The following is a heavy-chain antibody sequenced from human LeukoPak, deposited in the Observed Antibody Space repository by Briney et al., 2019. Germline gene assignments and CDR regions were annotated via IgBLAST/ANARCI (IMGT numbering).Heavy chain of an antibody. V-gene: IGHV3-23*01. CDR1: GFTFSSHA. J-gene: IGHJ3*02. Sequence: GGPLRLPCAASGFTFSSHAMSWVRQPPGKGLEWVSAISDGGGTTFYADSVKGRFAISRDNSKNTLFLQMNSLRAEDTALYYCAKRPSSSTTGSASAFDIWGQGTMVTVSS. CDR2: ISDGGGTT. D-gene: IGHD2-2*01. CDR3: AKRPSSSTTGSASAFDI.